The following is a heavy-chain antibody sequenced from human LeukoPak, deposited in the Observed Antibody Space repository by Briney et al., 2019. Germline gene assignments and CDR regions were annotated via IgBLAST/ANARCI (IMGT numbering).Heavy chain of an antibody. J-gene: IGHJ5*02. D-gene: IGHD2-2*01. CDR3: ARHSGYCSTPSCYDSWFDP. CDR1: GYSISSGYY. V-gene: IGHV4-38-2*01. Sequence: PSETLSLTCAVSGYSISSGYYWGWIRQPPGKGLEWIGNIYQSGRTYYNPSLKSRVTISVDPSKNQFSLKLNFVIAADTAVYYCARHSGYCSTPSCYDSWFDPWGQGALVTVSP. CDR2: IYQSGRT.